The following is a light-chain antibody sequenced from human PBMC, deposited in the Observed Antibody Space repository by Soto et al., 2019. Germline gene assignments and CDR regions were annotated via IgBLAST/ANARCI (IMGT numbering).Light chain of an antibody. CDR3: QKYSSVPV. V-gene: IGKV1-27*01. J-gene: IGKJ3*01. CDR1: QGIRNF. Sequence: DIQMTQSPTSLSASVGDRVTITCRASQGIRNFEAWYQQKPGKAPKLLIYAPSTLQSGIPSRFTGSGSGTAFTLPISMLQADDVATYSCQKYSSVPVFGPGTKVEIK. CDR2: APS.